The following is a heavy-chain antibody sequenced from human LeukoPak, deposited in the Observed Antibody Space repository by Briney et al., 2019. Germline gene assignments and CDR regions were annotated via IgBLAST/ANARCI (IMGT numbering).Heavy chain of an antibody. V-gene: IGHV1-18*01. CDR2: ISGFNGAT. CDR1: GYTFTIYG. CDR3: ARALPGAATAHNWFDP. Sequence: ASVRVSCKASGYTFTIYGISWVRQAPGQGLEWMGWISGFNGATNYAQKFQGRVTMTIDTSTNTTYMDLRTVTSDDTAIYYCARALPGAATAHNWFDPWGQGTLVTVSS. J-gene: IGHJ5*02. D-gene: IGHD6-13*01.